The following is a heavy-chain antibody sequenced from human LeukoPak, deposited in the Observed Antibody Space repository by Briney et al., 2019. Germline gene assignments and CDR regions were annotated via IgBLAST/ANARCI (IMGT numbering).Heavy chain of an antibody. D-gene: IGHD5-18*01. V-gene: IGHV4-39*02. CDR3: ARSFDSAMAPYDK. J-gene: IGHJ4*02. CDR1: GGSISSGPYF. Sequence: SETLSLTCTDSGGSISSGPYFWGWIRQPPAKGLEWIGGIFSNGGTYYNPSLKSRILISGDSSKNHVFLNLTSVTATDTAVYYCARSFDSAMAPYDKWGQGTLVTVSS. CDR2: IFSNGGT.